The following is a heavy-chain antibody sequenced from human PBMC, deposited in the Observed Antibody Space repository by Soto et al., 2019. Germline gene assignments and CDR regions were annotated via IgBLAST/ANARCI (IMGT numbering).Heavy chain of an antibody. Sequence: PGGSLRLSCAGSGFTFSDYYMSWIRQAPGKGLEWVSYISSSGNIIYYADSVKGRFTISRDNAKNSLYLQMNSLRAEDTAVYYCARDLGYYASDGYFDCWGQGTLVTVSS. V-gene: IGHV3-11*01. CDR3: ARDLGYYASDGYFDC. J-gene: IGHJ4*02. CDR1: GFTFSDYY. D-gene: IGHD3-22*01. CDR2: ISSSGNII.